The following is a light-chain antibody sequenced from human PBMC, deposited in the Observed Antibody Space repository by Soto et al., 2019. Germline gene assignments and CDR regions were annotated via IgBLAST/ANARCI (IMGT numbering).Light chain of an antibody. Sequence: DIKMTQSPSTLSASVGDKITITCRASQDISRWLAWYQQKPGEAPKLLISDASNLGSGVPSRFSGSGSGTDFTLTISSLQPEDFATYYCQQSYSTPRTFGQGTKVDIK. CDR3: QQSYSTPRT. J-gene: IGKJ1*01. CDR2: DAS. CDR1: QDISRW. V-gene: IGKV1-5*01.